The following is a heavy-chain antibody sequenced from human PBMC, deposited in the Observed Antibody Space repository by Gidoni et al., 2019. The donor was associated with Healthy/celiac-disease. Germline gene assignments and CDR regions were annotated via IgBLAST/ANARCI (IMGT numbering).Heavy chain of an antibody. D-gene: IGHD5-12*01. V-gene: IGHV3-53*02. J-gene: IGHJ6*03. CDR2: IYSGGST. CDR3: ARVHSGYGSYYYYYMDV. CDR1: GFTARSNY. Sequence: EVQLVETGGGLIQPGGSLRLSCAASGFTARSNYMSWVRQAPGKGLEWVSVIYSGGSTYYADSVKGRFTISRDNSKNTLYLQMNSLRAEDTAVYYCARVHSGYGSYYYYYMDVWGKGTTVTVSS.